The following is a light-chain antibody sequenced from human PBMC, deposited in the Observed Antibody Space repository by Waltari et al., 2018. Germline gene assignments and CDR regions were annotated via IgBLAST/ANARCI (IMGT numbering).Light chain of an antibody. CDR2: DAS. CDR1: QDISTA. J-gene: IGKJ5*01. CDR3: QQFHNYPPT. V-gene: IGKV1D-13*01. Sequence: AIQLTQSPSSLSASVGDRVTITCRASQDISTALAWYQQKSGEAPKLLIYDASTLGSGVPSRFSGSGTGTDFTLTISRLQPEDFSTYHCQQFHNYPPTFGQGKDWRLN.